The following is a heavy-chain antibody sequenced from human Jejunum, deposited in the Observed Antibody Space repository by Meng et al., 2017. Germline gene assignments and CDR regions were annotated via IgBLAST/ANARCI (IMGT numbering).Heavy chain of an antibody. J-gene: IGHJ3*02. D-gene: IGHD5-18*01. CDR3: VKDRIMVTPEHDAFDI. CDR1: GFTFSAYA. CDR2: IGSSGSNT. Sequence: GESLKTFCAASGFTFSAYAVSWVRQAPGKGLEWVSTIGSSGSNTYYADPVKGHFVTSRENSKNTLFLQMNSLRAKDTDIYYCVKDRIMVTPEHDAFDIWGQGAAVTISS. V-gene: IGHV3-23*01.